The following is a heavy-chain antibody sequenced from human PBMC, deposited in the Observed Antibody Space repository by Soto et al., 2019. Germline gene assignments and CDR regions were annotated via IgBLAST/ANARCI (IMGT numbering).Heavy chain of an antibody. Sequence: QVQLVQSGAEVKKPGASVKVSCETSGYIFTSYGLNWVRQAPGQGLEWMGWISGYNGNTNYAQTFQDRVTMTIDTSRSTVYMELRRLTSDDTAVYYCARGWGQLPVPIDYWGQGTLVSVSS. J-gene: IGHJ4*02. CDR3: ARGWGQLPVPIDY. D-gene: IGHD1-26*01. V-gene: IGHV1-18*01. CDR1: GYIFTSYG. CDR2: ISGYNGNT.